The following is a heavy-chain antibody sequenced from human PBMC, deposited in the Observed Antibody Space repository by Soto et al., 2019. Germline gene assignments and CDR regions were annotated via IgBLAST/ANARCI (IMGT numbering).Heavy chain of an antibody. V-gene: IGHV1-18*01. CDR2: ISAYNGNT. CDR1: GYTFTSYG. CDR3: ARDFFGGWALLSCDAFDI. D-gene: IGHD1-26*01. J-gene: IGHJ3*02. Sequence: QVQLVQSGAEVKKPGASVKVSCKASGYTFTSYGISWVRQAPGQGLEWMGWISAYNGNTNNAQKRPGRVTMTKDTSTSTGYMELRSLRPEERGVYYCARDFFGGWALLSCDAFDIWGQGTMVTVSS.